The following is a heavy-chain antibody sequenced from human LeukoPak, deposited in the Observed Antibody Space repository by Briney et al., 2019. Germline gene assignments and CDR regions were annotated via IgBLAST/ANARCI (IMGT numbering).Heavy chain of an antibody. CDR3: ATVTYYGSGSYYFDY. D-gene: IGHD3-10*01. J-gene: IGHJ4*02. Sequence: ASVKVSCKASGYTFTNYGITWVRQAPGQGLEWMGWIGLNNGNTKFAQKLQGRVTMTTDTSTTTAYMELRSLRSDDTAVYYCATVTYYGSGSYYFDYWGQGTLVTVSS. V-gene: IGHV1-18*01. CDR1: GYTFTNYG. CDR2: IGLNNGNT.